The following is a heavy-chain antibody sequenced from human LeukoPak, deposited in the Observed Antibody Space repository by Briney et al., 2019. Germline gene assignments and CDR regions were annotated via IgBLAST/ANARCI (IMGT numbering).Heavy chain of an antibody. Sequence: GATVKISCKASGYTFTDYYMHWVRQAPGQGLEWMGWISAYNGNTNYAQKLQGRVTMTTDTSTSTAYMELRSLRSDDTAVYYCARDRAPPLIVGANPADYWGQGTLVTVSS. CDR2: ISAYNGNT. CDR3: ARDRAPPLIVGANPADY. D-gene: IGHD1-26*01. V-gene: IGHV1-18*04. CDR1: GYTFTDYY. J-gene: IGHJ4*02.